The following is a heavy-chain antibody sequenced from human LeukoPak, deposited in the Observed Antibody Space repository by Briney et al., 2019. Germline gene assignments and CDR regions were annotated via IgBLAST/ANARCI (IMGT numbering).Heavy chain of an antibody. J-gene: IGHJ4*02. Sequence: GGSLRLSCAASGFTFSSYAMSWVRQAPGKGLEWVSAISGSGGRTYYAHSAKGRFTISRDNTKNTLYLQMNSLRAERRAVYYCAKSYDLWSGYCFDYWGQGTLVTVSS. CDR3: AKSYDLWSGYCFDY. CDR2: ISGSGGRT. V-gene: IGHV3-23*01. CDR1: GFTFSSYA. D-gene: IGHD3-3*01.